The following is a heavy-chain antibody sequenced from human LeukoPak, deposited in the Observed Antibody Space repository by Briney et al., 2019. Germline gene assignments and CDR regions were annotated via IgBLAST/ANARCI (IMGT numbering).Heavy chain of an antibody. J-gene: IGHJ6*02. CDR1: GFIFDTHT. CDR2: ISGSGDST. V-gene: IGHV3-23*01. D-gene: IGHD1-14*01. CDR3: VRRAAVRGMDF. Sequence: GGSLRLSCTASGFIFDTHTLTWVRQAPGKGLEWVASISGSGDSTNYGDSVKGRFTISRDNLKRTVHLEMSNLRADDTAMYYCVRRAAVRGMDFWGLGTTVIVSS.